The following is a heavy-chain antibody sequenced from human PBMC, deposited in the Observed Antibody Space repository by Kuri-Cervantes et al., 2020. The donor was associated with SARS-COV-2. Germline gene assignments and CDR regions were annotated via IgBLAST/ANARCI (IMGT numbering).Heavy chain of an antibody. V-gene: IGHV4-59*01. CDR1: GGSISSYY. J-gene: IGHJ4*02. D-gene: IGHD1-1*01. CDR3: ARVNDYYFDY. Sequence: SETLSVTCTVSGGSISSYYWSWIRQPPGKGLEWIGYIYYSGSTNYNPSFKSRVTISVDTSKNQFSLKLSSVTAADTAVYYCARVNDYYFDYWGQGTLVTVSS. CDR2: IYYSGST.